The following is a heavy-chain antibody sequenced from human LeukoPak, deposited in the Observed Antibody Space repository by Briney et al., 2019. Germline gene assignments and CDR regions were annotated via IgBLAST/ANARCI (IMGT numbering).Heavy chain of an antibody. D-gene: IGHD2-15*01. CDR2: MSYDGSNK. Sequence: GGSLRLSCAASGFTFSSYAMHWVRQAPGKGLEWVAVMSYDGSNKYYADSVKGRFTISRDNSKNTLYLQMNSLRAEDTAVYYCARGQDGLLQPNFDYWGQGILVTVSS. V-gene: IGHV3-30-3*01. CDR3: ARGQDGLLQPNFDY. CDR1: GFTFSSYA. J-gene: IGHJ4*02.